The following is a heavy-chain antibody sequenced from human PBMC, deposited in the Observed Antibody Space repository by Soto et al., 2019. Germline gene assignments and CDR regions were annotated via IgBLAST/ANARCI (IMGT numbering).Heavy chain of an antibody. D-gene: IGHD3-10*01. CDR1: GYTFTSYG. V-gene: IGHV1-18*04. J-gene: IGHJ4*02. CDR2: ISAYNGNT. CDR3: ARVHPYYYGSGSYEY. Sequence: SVKVSCKASGYTFTSYGISWVRQAPGQGLEWMGWISAYNGNTNYAQKLQGRVTMTTDTSTSTAYMELRSLRSDDTAVYYCARVHPYYYGSGSYEYWGQGTLVTVSS.